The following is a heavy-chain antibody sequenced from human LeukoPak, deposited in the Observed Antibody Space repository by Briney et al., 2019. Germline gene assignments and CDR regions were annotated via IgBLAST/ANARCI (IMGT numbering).Heavy chain of an antibody. CDR3: ARLGPYCSGGSCYSGSRWFDP. CDR2: IYYSGST. CDR1: GGSISSYY. D-gene: IGHD2-15*01. V-gene: IGHV4-59*08. Sequence: PSETLSLTCTVSGGSISSYYWSWIRQPPGKGLEWIGYIYYSGSTNYSPSLKSRVTISVDTSKNQFSLKLSSVTAADTAVYYCARLGPYCSGGSCYSGSRWFDPWGQGTLVTVSS. J-gene: IGHJ5*02.